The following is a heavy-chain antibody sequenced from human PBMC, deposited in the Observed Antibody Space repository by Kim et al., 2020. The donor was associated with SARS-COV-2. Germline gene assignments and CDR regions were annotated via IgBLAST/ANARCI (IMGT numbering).Heavy chain of an antibody. J-gene: IGHJ5*02. D-gene: IGHD3-9*01. CDR1: GGSISGSNYF. Sequence: SETLSLTCSVSGGSISGSNYFWGWIRQPPGKELEWIGSIYYSGTTYYSPSLKTRVTISVDTSNNQFSLNLKSATAADTALYYCVKTGLIGYYPAWGQGILVTVSS. V-gene: IGHV4-39*01. CDR2: IYYSGTT. CDR3: VKTGLIGYYPA.